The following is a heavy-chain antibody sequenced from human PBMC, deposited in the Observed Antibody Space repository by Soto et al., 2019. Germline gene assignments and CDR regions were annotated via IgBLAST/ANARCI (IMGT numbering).Heavy chain of an antibody. CDR2: INAGNGNT. Sequence: ASVKVSCKASGYTFTSYAMHWVRQAPGQRLEWMGWINAGNGNTKYSQKFQGRVTITRDTSASTAYMEVSSLRSEDTAVYYCARDEGGNYGMDVWGQGTTVTVSS. J-gene: IGHJ6*02. CDR3: ARDEGGNYGMDV. CDR1: GYTFTSYA. V-gene: IGHV1-3*01. D-gene: IGHD3-16*01.